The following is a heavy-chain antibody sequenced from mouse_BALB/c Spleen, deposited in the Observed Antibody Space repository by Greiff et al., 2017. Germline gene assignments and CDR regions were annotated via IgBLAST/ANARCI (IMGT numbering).Heavy chain of an antibody. J-gene: IGHJ4*01. CDR3: ARWGTVVKYAMDY. CDR1: GYTFTSYV. V-gene: IGHV1-14*01. CDR2: INPYNDGT. D-gene: IGHD1-1*01. Sequence: EVHLVESGPELVKPGASVKMSCKASGYTFTSYVMHWVKQKPGQGLEWIGYINPYNDGTKYNEKFKGKATLTSDKSSSTAYMELSSLTSEDSAVYYCARWGTVVKYAMDYWGQGTSVTVSS.